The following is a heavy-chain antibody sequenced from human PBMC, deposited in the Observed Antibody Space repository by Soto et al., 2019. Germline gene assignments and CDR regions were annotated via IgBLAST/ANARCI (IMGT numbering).Heavy chain of an antibody. CDR3: AKDEVSRKYYGHSLDV. Sequence: QVQLVESGGGLVQPGRSLRLSCVVSGFTFSNYGMHWVRQAPGKGLEGVADIWYDGSGQRYAGSVQGRFTISRDNSKNTLYLQIHSLRVEDTAVYYCAKDEVSRKYYGHSLDVWGQGTTVTVSS. D-gene: IGHD4-17*01. J-gene: IGHJ6*02. V-gene: IGHV3-33*03. CDR1: GFTFSNYG. CDR2: IWYDGSGQ.